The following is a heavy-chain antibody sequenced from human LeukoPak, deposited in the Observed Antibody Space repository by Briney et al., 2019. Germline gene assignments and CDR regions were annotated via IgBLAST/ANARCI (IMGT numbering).Heavy chain of an antibody. J-gene: IGHJ4*02. CDR2: ISWNSGSI. V-gene: IGHV3-9*01. CDR1: GFTFDDYA. CDR3: AKTVHSSGWFMDY. D-gene: IGHD6-19*01. Sequence: SLRLSCAASGFTFDDYAMHWVRQAPGKGLEWVSGISWNSGSIGYADSVKGRFTISRDNAKNSLYLQMNSLRAEDTAVYYCAKTVHSSGWFMDYWGQGTLVTVSS.